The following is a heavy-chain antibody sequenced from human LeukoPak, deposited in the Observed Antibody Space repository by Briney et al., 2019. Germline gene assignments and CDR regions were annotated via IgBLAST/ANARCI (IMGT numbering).Heavy chain of an antibody. CDR3: AKDLRPVRGVTPNWFDP. Sequence: GGSLRLSCAASGFSFSSDSMSWVRQAPGKGLEWVAVISYDGSNKYYADSVKGRFTISRDNSKNTLYLQMNSLRAEDTAVYYCAKDLRPVRGVTPNWFDPWGQGTLVTVSS. CDR2: ISYDGSNK. V-gene: IGHV3-30*18. J-gene: IGHJ5*02. CDR1: GFSFSSDS. D-gene: IGHD3-10*01.